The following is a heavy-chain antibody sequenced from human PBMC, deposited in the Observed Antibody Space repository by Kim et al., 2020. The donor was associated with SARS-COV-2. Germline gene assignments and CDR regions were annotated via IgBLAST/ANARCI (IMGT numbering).Heavy chain of an antibody. CDR2: ISGNGCTT. J-gene: IGHJ4*02. D-gene: IGHD3-10*02. Sequence: GGSLRLSCAASGFTFSTYAMSWVRQAPGKGLECVSAISGNGCTTSYADSVRGRFTISRDNSKNTLYLQMNSLRAEETAIYYCAKSLFGGCDYWGQGTLVT. CDR3: AKSLFGGCDY. V-gene: IGHV3-23*01. CDR1: GFTFSTYA.